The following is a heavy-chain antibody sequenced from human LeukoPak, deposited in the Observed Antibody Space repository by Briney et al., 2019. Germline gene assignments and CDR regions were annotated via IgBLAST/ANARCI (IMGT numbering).Heavy chain of an antibody. Sequence: GGSLRLSCAAAGFTFSSYAMSWVRQAPGEGREWVSGISGSGGSTYYADSVKGRFTNSRDNSKTTMYLKMNSLRAEDTAVYYCARDNRDGDAFDIWGQGTMVTVSS. CDR2: ISGSGGST. J-gene: IGHJ3*02. D-gene: IGHD5-24*01. CDR3: ARDNRDGDAFDI. CDR1: GFTFSSYA. V-gene: IGHV3-23*01.